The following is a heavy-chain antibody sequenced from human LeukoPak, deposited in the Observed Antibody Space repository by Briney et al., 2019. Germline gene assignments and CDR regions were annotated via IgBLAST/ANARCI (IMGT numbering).Heavy chain of an antibody. CDR2: IYTSGNT. CDR1: GSSISYYY. D-gene: IGHD2-21*02. V-gene: IGHV4-4*07. Sequence: PSETLSLTCSVSGSSISYYYWSWIRQPAGKGLEYIGLIYTSGNTNYNPSLKSVVSMSVDTSKNQFSLTLSSVTAADTATYYCVRGANVVTSYYYYYMDVWGKGTTVTVSS. J-gene: IGHJ6*03. CDR3: VRGANVVTSYYYYYMDV.